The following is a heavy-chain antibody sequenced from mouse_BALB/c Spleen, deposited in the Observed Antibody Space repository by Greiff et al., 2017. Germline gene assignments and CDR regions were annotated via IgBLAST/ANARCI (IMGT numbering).Heavy chain of an antibody. Sequence: EVQGVESGGGLVKPGGSLKLSCAASGFTFSSYAMSWVRQTPEKRLEWVASISSGGSTYYPDSVKGRFTISRDNARNILYLQMSSLRSEDTAMYYCARGPPYDYDWFAYWGQGTTLTVSS. CDR2: ISSGGST. V-gene: IGHV5-6-5*01. CDR3: ARGPPYDYDWFAY. J-gene: IGHJ2*01. CDR1: GFTFSSYA. D-gene: IGHD2-4*01.